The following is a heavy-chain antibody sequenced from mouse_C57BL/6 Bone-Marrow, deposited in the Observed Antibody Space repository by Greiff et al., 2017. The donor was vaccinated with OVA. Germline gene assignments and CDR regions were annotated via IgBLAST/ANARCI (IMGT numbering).Heavy chain of an antibody. V-gene: IGHV1-72*01. D-gene: IGHD1-1*01. Sequence: QVQLKQPGAELVKPGASVKLSCKASGYTFTSYWMHWVKQRPGRGLEWIGRIDPNSGGTTYNEKFKSKATLTVDKPSSTDYMQLSSLTSEDSAVYYGAREGIWVVPFAYWGQGTLVTVSA. CDR1: GYTFTSYW. J-gene: IGHJ3*01. CDR3: AREGIWVVPFAY. CDR2: IDPNSGGT.